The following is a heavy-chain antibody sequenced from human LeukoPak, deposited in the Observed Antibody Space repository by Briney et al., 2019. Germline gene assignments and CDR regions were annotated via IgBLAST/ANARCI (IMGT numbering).Heavy chain of an antibody. Sequence: PSETLSLTCTVSVGSISSYYWSWIRQPPGKGLEWIGYVYYSGSTNYNPSLKSRVTISVDTSKNQFSLKLTSVSAADTAVYYCAGLPSDYYFGMDVWGQGTTVTVSS. V-gene: IGHV4-59*08. CDR1: VGSISSYY. J-gene: IGHJ6*02. CDR2: VYYSGST. CDR3: AGLPSDYYFGMDV. D-gene: IGHD3-16*01.